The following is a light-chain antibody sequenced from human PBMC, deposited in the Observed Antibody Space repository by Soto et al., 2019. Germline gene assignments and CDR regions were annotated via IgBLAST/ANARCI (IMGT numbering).Light chain of an antibody. J-gene: IGKJ4*01. CDR3: QQYNTYPRT. CDR1: QSIGTW. Sequence: DIQMTQSPSTLSASVGDRVTITCRASQSIGTWLAWYQQKPGKAPKLLIYKASSLEGGVPSRFSGSGSGTDFNITISSLQPDDFATYYCQQYNTYPRTFGGGTTVEIK. CDR2: KAS. V-gene: IGKV1-5*03.